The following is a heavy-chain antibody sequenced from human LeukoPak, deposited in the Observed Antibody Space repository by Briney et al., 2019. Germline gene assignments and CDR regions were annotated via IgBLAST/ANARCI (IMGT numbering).Heavy chain of an antibody. D-gene: IGHD3-9*01. Sequence: PGGSLRLSCAASGFTFSSYGMSWVRQAPGKGLDWVSTIRGNGGRTYYADSAKGRFTISRDNSKNTSYLQMNSLRAEDTAVYYCASQGDYEILTGYYQTSDRPPYFDYWGQGTLVTVSS. J-gene: IGHJ4*02. V-gene: IGHV3-23*01. CDR1: GFTFSSYG. CDR3: ASQGDYEILTGYYQTSDRPPYFDY. CDR2: IRGNGGRT.